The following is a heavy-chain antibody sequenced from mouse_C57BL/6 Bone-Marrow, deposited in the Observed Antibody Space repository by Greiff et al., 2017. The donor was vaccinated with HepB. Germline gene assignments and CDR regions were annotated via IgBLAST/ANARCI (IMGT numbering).Heavy chain of an antibody. D-gene: IGHD6-1*01. V-gene: IGHV1-74*01. CDR3: AIRGSTIYAMDY. CDR1: GYTFTSYW. CDR2: INPSDSDT. J-gene: IGHJ4*01. Sequence: QVHVKQPGAELVKPGASVKVSCKASGYTFTSYWMHWVKQRPGQGLEWIGRINPSDSDTNYNQKFKGKATLTVDKSSSTAYMQLSSLTSEDSAVYYCAIRGSTIYAMDYWGQGTSVTVSS.